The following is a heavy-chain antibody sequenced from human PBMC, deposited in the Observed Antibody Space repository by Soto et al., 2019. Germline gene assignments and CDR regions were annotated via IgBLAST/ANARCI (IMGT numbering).Heavy chain of an antibody. CDR2: IKQDGSEK. CDR1: GFTFSSYW. V-gene: IGHV3-7*03. D-gene: IGHD3-16*01. CDR3: ARGDDYVWGSYFYGMDV. J-gene: IGHJ6*02. Sequence: EVQLVESGGGLVQPGGSLRLSCAASGFTFSSYWMSWVRQAPGKGLEWVAHIKQDGSEKYYLDSVKGRFTISRDNAKNSLYLQMNSLRAEDTAVYYCARGDDYVWGSYFYGMDVWGQGTTVTVSS.